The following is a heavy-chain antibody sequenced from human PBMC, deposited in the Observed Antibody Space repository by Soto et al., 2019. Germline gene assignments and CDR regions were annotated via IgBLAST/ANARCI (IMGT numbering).Heavy chain of an antibody. J-gene: IGHJ3*02. CDR2: ISGSGGST. CDR1: GFTFSSYA. D-gene: IGHD4-4*01. Sequence: GGSLRLSCAASGFTFSSYAMSWVRQAPGKGLEWVSAISGSGGSTYYADSVKGRFTISRDNSKNTLYLQMNSLRAEDTAVYYCAKSRSPMTTVTTLAVAFDIWGQGTMVTVSS. V-gene: IGHV3-23*01. CDR3: AKSRSPMTTVTTLAVAFDI.